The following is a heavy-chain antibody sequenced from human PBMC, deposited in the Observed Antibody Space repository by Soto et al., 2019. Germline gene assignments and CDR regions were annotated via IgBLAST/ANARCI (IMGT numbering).Heavy chain of an antibody. CDR1: GFTFSSYA. V-gene: IGHV3-23*01. CDR2: ISDSGGNT. Sequence: GGSLRLSCAASGFTFSSYAMSWVRQAPGKGLEWVSAISDSGGNTYYADSVKGRFTISRDNSKNTLYLQMNSLRAEDTAVCYCAKDLSSGGYYGMDVWGQGTTVTVSS. D-gene: IGHD6-19*01. CDR3: AKDLSSGGYYGMDV. J-gene: IGHJ6*02.